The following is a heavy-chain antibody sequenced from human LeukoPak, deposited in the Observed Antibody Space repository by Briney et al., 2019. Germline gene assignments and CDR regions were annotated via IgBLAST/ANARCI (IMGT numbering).Heavy chain of an antibody. Sequence: SETLSLTCTVSGGPISSSSYYWGCIRQPPGTGLEWIGSIYYSGSTYYNPSLKSRVTISVDTSKNQFSLKLSSVTAADTAVYYCARDGDLLLDYWGQGTLVTVSS. CDR1: GGPISSSSYY. CDR3: ARDGDLLLDY. CDR2: IYYSGST. D-gene: IGHD1-26*01. V-gene: IGHV4-39*07. J-gene: IGHJ4*02.